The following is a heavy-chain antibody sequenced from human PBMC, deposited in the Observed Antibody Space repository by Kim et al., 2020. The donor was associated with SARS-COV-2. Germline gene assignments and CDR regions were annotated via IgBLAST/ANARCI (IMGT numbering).Heavy chain of an antibody. Sequence: GGSLRLSCAASGFSVSDNYMSWVRQAPGKGLEWVSIIYSGGSTYYTDSVKGRFTISRDDSKNTLHLQMSNLSADDTAVYYCARGGALGYSWCYGWDVWG. J-gene: IGHJ3*01. D-gene: IGHD2-8*02. V-gene: IGHV3-53*01. CDR1: GFSVSDNY. CDR2: IYSGGST. CDR3: ARGGALGYSWCYGWDV.